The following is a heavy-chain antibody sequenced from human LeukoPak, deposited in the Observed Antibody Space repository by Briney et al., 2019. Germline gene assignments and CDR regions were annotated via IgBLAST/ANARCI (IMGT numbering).Heavy chain of an antibody. D-gene: IGHD3-22*01. Sequence: GGSLRLSCVGSGFTFSTYGIHWVRQAPGKGLEWVAVISYDGSDRQYADPVKGRFTISRDNSKNTLFLQMNSLRAEDTAVYYCAKDHPIARIAQGMDVWGQGTTVTVSS. CDR2: ISYDGSDR. CDR3: AKDHPIARIAQGMDV. CDR1: GFTFSTYG. J-gene: IGHJ6*02. V-gene: IGHV3-30*18.